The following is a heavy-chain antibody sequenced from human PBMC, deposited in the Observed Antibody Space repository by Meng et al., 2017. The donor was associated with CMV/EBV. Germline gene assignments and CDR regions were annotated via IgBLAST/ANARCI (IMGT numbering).Heavy chain of an antibody. CDR3: ARSRYCSSTSCYRGNYYYYGMDV. CDR1: GGSFSGHY. CDR2: INHSGST. V-gene: IGHV4-34*01. J-gene: IGHJ6*02. Sequence: SETLSLTCAVYGGSFSGHYWSWIRQPPGKGLEWIGEINHSGSTNYNPSLKSRVTISVDTSKNQFSLKLSSVTAAVTAVYYCARSRYCSSTSCYRGNYYYYGMDVWGQGTTVTVSS. D-gene: IGHD2-2*02.